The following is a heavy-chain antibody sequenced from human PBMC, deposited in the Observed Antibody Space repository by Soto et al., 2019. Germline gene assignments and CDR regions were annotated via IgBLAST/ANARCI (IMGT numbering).Heavy chain of an antibody. CDR3: ARGGDGDY. Sequence: QVHLVQSGAEVKKPGASVKVSCKGSGYTFTSYGITWVRQAPGQGLEWMGWISAHNGNTDYAQKLQGRVTVTRDTSTNTAYMGLRSLGSDDTAVYYCARGGDGDYWGQGALVTVSS. D-gene: IGHD3-16*01. J-gene: IGHJ4*02. CDR1: GYTFTSYG. V-gene: IGHV1-18*01. CDR2: ISAHNGNT.